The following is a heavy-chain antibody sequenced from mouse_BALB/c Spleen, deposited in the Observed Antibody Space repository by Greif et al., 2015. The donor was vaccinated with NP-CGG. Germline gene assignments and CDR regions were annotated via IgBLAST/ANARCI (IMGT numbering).Heavy chain of an antibody. CDR3: ARDYYGSSYYFDY. J-gene: IGHJ2*01. CDR2: ISNLAYSI. D-gene: IGHD1-1*01. V-gene: IGHV5-15*02. Sequence: EVKLVESGGGLVQPGGSRKLSCAASGFTFSDYGMAWVRQAPGKGPEWVAFISNLAYSIYYADTVTGRFTISRENAKNTLYLEMSSLRSEDTATYYCARDYYGSSYYFDYWGQGTTLTVSS. CDR1: GFTFSDYG.